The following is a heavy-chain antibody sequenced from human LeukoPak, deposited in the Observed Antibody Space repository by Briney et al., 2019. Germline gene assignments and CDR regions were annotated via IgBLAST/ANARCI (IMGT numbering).Heavy chain of an antibody. J-gene: IGHJ6*03. CDR2: ISSSSYI. CDR1: GFTFSSYS. V-gene: IGHV3-21*01. CDR3: ARGGGAAEVYYYYYMGV. Sequence: GGSLRLSCAASGFTFSSYSMNWVRQAPGKGLEWVSSISSSSYIYYADSVKGRFTISRDNAKNSLYLQMNSLRAEDTAVYYCARGGGAAEVYYYYYMGVWGKGTTVTVSS. D-gene: IGHD6-13*01.